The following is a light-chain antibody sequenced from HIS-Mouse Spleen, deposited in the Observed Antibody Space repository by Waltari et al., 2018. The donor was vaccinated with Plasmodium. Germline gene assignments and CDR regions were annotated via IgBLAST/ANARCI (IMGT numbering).Light chain of an antibody. CDR3: QQYNNWSFT. CDR1: QSVSSN. J-gene: IGKJ3*01. V-gene: IGKV3-15*01. Sequence: EIVMTQSPATLSVSPGERATLSCRASQSVSSNLAWYKQKPGQAPRHLIYGASTRATGIPARFSGSGSGTEFTLTISSLQSEDFAVYYCQQYNNWSFTFGPGTKVDIK. CDR2: GAS.